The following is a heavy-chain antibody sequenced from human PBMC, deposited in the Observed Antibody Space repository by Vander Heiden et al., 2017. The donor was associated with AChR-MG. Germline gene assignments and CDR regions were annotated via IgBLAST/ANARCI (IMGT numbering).Heavy chain of an antibody. CDR2: ISGSDGRS. CDR3: ALDSSPDY. J-gene: IGHJ4*02. Sequence: EVQPLESGGGLVQPGGSLRLSRAASGFTFSSRDLSWVRQAPGKGLEWVSAISGSDGRSYYIDSVKGRFTISRDNSKNTLYLQMNNLRAEDTAVYYCALDSSPDYWGQGTLVTVSA. CDR1: GFTFSSRD. D-gene: IGHD3-22*01. V-gene: IGHV3-23*01.